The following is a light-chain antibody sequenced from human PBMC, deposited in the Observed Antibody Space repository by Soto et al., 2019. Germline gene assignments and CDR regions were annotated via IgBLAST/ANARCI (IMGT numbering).Light chain of an antibody. Sequence: AIRMTQSPSSFSASTGDRVTITCRASQGISSYLAWYQQKPGKAPKLLIYAASSRATGIPDRFSGSGSGTDFTLTISSLQSEDLAVYHCQQYNKWPQTFGQGTKVDIK. V-gene: IGKV1-8*01. J-gene: IGKJ1*01. CDR1: QGISSY. CDR2: AAS. CDR3: QQYNKWPQT.